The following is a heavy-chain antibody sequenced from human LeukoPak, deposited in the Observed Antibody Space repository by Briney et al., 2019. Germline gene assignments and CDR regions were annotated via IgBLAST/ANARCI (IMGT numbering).Heavy chain of an antibody. Sequence: GEPLNISCKASGSSFTNYCFCWLSRLPAKGREWRVIIYPDDSDTSYSPSFKGQVTISADTSITTSYLQWSTLTAADTALYYCARLGYCATTTSYRLVDYWGQGTLVTVSS. D-gene: IGHD2-2*01. J-gene: IGHJ4*02. CDR1: GSSFTNYC. CDR3: ARLGYCATTTSYRLVDY. V-gene: IGHV5-51*01. CDR2: IYPDDSDT.